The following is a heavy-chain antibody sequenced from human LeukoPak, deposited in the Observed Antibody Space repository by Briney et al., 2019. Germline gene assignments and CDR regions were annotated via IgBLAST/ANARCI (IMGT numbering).Heavy chain of an antibody. Sequence: GGSLRLSCAASGLRFSDYYVSWIRQAPGKGLQWVSYISSGGDIMHYADSVKGRFTSSRDNAKNSGYLEMNSLGAEDTAVYYCARVVAAAGYDCYFDYWGQGTLVTVSS. CDR2: ISSGGDIM. J-gene: IGHJ4*02. CDR3: ARVVAAAGYDCYFDY. D-gene: IGHD6-13*01. CDR1: GLRFSDYY. V-gene: IGHV3-11*04.